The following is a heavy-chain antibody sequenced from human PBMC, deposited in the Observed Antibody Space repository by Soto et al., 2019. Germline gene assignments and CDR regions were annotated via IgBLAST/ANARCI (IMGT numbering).Heavy chain of an antibody. Sequence: PWGPLRLSCPASGCTFGGYSVNCVRHAPGKGLEWVSYISSSSSSMYYADSVKGRFTISRDNAKNSLYLEMNSLRDEDTAVYYCARDLDKNGDSLVYWGQGTLVTVSS. CDR2: ISSSSSSM. CDR3: ARDLDKNGDSLVY. J-gene: IGHJ4*02. D-gene: IGHD4-17*01. CDR1: GCTFGGYS. V-gene: IGHV3-48*02.